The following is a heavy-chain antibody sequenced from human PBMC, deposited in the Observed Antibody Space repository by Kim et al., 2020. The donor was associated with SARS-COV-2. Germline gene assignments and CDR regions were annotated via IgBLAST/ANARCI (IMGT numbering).Heavy chain of an antibody. Sequence: GGSMRLSCAASGFTVSSNYMSWVRQAPGKGLEWVSVIYSGGSTYYADSVKGRFTISRDNSKNTLYLQMNSLRAEDTAVYYCARESGSYPGDAFDYWGQGTLVTVSS. D-gene: IGHD1-26*01. CDR2: IYSGGST. CDR3: ARESGSYPGDAFDY. CDR1: GFTVSSNY. J-gene: IGHJ4*02. V-gene: IGHV3-66*01.